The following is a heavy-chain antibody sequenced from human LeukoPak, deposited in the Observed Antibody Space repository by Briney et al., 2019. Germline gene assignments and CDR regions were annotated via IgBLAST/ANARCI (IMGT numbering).Heavy chain of an antibody. CDR2: IIPIFGTA. CDR3: ARDLPYGDYVGYYYYGMDV. V-gene: IGHV1-69*13. J-gene: IGHJ6*02. Sequence: SVKVSCKASGGTFSSYAISWVRQAPGQGLEWMGGIIPIFGTANYAQKFQGRVTITADESTSTAYMELSSLRSEDTAVYYCARDLPYGDYVGYYYYGMDVWGQGTTVTVPS. CDR1: GGTFSSYA. D-gene: IGHD4-17*01.